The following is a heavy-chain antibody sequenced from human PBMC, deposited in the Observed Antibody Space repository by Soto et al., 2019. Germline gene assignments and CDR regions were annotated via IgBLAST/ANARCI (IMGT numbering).Heavy chain of an antibody. J-gene: IGHJ5*02. CDR1: GGSVSSGSYY. D-gene: IGHD5-12*01. CDR2: IYYSGST. V-gene: IGHV4-61*01. Sequence: SETLSLTCTVSGGSVSSGSYYWSWIRQPPGKGLEWIGYIYYSGSTNYNPSLKSRVTISVDTSKNQFSLKLSSVTAADTAVYYCARGAMRWLQLRWFDPWGQGTLVTVSS. CDR3: ARGAMRWLQLRWFDP.